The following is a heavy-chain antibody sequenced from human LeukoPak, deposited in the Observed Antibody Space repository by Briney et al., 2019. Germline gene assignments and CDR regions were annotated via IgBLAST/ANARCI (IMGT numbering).Heavy chain of an antibody. D-gene: IGHD3-16*01. CDR1: GFTFGDYG. CDR3: ARGGYHAWYFDY. Sequence: GGTLSLSCALSGFTFGDYGMSWVRHAPRQGLEWVYGINWKGGSTGYAASGKGRFTISRDNAKHSLYLQMSSLRAEDTALYHCARGGYHAWYFDYWGQGTLVTVSS. J-gene: IGHJ4*02. V-gene: IGHV3-20*01. CDR2: INWKGGST.